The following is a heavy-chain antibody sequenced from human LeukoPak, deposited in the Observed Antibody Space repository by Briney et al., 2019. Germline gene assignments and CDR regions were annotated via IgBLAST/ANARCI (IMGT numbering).Heavy chain of an antibody. CDR3: VRVGSGATRADTLDL. J-gene: IGHJ3*01. D-gene: IGHD6-19*01. Sequence: GGSLRLSCAASGFTFSAYSMNWVRQAPGEGLEWVSSIGAAGSHIHYADSMKGRFTISRDNAKSSLFLQMNSLRAEDTGIYYCVRVGSGATRADTLDLWGQGTMVTVSS. CDR2: IGAAGSHI. CDR1: GFTFSAYS. V-gene: IGHV3-21*01.